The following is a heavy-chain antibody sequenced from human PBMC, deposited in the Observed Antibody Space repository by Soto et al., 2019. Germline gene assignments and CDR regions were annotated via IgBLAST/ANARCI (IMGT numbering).Heavy chain of an antibody. CDR3: ARDWGGYGSGSGHFY. CDR2: ISYDGSNK. J-gene: IGHJ4*02. D-gene: IGHD3-10*01. Sequence: QVQLVESGGGVVQPGRSLRLSCAASGFTFSSYAMHWVRQAPGKGLEWVAVISYDGSNKYYADSVKGRFTISRDNSKNTLYLQMSSLRAEDTAVYYCARDWGGYGSGSGHFYWGQGTLVTVSS. V-gene: IGHV3-30-3*01. CDR1: GFTFSSYA.